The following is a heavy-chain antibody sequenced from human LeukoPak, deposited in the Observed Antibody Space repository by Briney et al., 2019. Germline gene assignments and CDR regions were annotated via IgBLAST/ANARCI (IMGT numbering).Heavy chain of an antibody. J-gene: IGHJ4*02. D-gene: IGHD3-10*01. CDR1: GFTFRTYS. V-gene: IGHV3-48*01. CDR2: ISSSSSSTI. CDR3: ARAGSYGSGDY. Sequence: GGSLRLSCAASGFTFRTYSINWVRQAPGKGLEWISYISSSSSSTIYYADSVKGRFTISRDNAKNSLYLQMNSLRAEDTAVYYCARAGSYGSGDYWGQGTLVTVSS.